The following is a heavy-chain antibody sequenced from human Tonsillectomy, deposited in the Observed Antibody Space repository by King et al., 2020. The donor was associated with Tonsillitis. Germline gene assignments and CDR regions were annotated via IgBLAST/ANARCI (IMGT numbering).Heavy chain of an antibody. J-gene: IGHJ4*02. CDR2: ISNDGSSK. Sequence: VQLVESGGGVVQPGGSLRLSCAASGLTFSSYGLHWVRQAPGKGLEWVAVISNDGSSKTYADSVKGRFTISRDNSENTLFLQMNSLRAGDTAIYYWVKDRGSCLAFDCWGQGTLVTVSS. CDR3: VKDRGSCLAFDC. CDR1: GLTFSSYG. V-gene: IGHV3-30*18. D-gene: IGHD3-16*01.